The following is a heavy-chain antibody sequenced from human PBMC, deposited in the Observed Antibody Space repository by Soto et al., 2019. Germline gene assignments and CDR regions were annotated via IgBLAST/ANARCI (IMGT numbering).Heavy chain of an antibody. CDR1: GITLNNYA. Sequence: EVQLLESGGGLVQPGGSLRLSCAAAGITLNNYAMSWVRQAPGKGLEWVSGINGGGGNTYYTDPVKGRFTISRDNSKNMLYLQMSSLGPEDTAVYYCVKERYAQLWLEDYGMDVWGQGTTVTV. CDR3: VKERYAQLWLEDYGMDV. CDR2: INGGGGNT. J-gene: IGHJ6*02. D-gene: IGHD5-18*01. V-gene: IGHV3-23*01.